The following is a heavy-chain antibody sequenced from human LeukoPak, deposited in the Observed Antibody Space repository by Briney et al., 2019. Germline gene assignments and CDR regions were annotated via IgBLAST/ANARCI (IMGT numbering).Heavy chain of an antibody. D-gene: IGHD6-13*01. CDR3: ARAPRQDSSSLFFNY. J-gene: IGHJ4*02. CDR2: ISYDGSNK. V-gene: IGHV3-30-3*01. CDR1: GFTFSNYA. Sequence: GGSLRLSCAASGFTFSNYAMHWVRQAPGKGLEWVAVISYDGSNKYYAESVKGRFTISRDNSKNTLYVQMHSLRAADTALYYCARAPRQDSSSLFFNYWGQGTLVTASS.